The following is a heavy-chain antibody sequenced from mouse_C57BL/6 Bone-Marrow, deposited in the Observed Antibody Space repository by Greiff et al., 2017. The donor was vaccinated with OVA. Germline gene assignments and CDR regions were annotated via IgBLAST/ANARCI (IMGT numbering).Heavy chain of an antibody. CDR2: ISSGSSTI. V-gene: IGHV5-17*01. D-gene: IGHD1-1*01. CDR1: GFTFSDYG. Sequence: EVPRVESGGGLVKPGGSLKLSCAASGFTFSDYGMHWVRQAPEKGLEWVAYISSGSSTIYYADTVKGRFTISRDNAKNTLFLQMTSLRSEDTAMYYCARDYYGSSYDYAMDYWGQGTSVTVSS. CDR3: ARDYYGSSYDYAMDY. J-gene: IGHJ4*01.